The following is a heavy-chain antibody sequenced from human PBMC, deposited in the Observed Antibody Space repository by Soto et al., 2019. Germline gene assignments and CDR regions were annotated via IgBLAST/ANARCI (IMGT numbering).Heavy chain of an antibody. CDR3: GRGGAWDVSDF. J-gene: IGHJ4*02. CDR2: IRTNVFGATT. D-gene: IGHD1-26*01. Sequence: EVQLVESGGGLEQPGRSLRLACTASGFTFGDYGVSWIRQAPGKGLEWVGFIRTNVFGATTKYAASVKDRFSISRNDSKGIAYLQMNSLRTEDTAVYYCGRGGAWDVSDFWGQGTLVTVSS. V-gene: IGHV3-49*03. CDR1: GFTFGDYG.